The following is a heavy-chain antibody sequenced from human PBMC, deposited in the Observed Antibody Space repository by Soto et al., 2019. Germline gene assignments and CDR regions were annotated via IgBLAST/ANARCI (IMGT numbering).Heavy chain of an antibody. Sequence: GGSLRLSCAASGFTFSSYSMNWVRQAPGKGLEWVSSISSSSSYIYYADSVKGRFTISRDNAKNSLYLQMNSLRAEDTAVYYCARGQWLGEGVFDYWGQGTLVTVSS. V-gene: IGHV3-21*01. CDR2: ISSSSSYI. CDR3: ARGQWLGEGVFDY. CDR1: GFTFSSYS. J-gene: IGHJ4*02. D-gene: IGHD6-19*01.